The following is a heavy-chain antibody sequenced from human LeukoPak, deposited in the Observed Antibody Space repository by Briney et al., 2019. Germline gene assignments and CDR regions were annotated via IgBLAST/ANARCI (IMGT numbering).Heavy chain of an antibody. Sequence: SETLSLTCTVSGDSISSYYWSWIRQPPGKGLEWIGENNHIGSTNYNPSLKSRVTISVDTSRNQFSLKLSSVTAADTAVYYCARGRRGYSYGYPPASFDYWGQGTLVTVSS. CDR1: GDSISSYY. V-gene: IGHV4-34*01. CDR3: ARGRRGYSYGYPPASFDY. J-gene: IGHJ4*02. CDR2: NNHIGST. D-gene: IGHD5-18*01.